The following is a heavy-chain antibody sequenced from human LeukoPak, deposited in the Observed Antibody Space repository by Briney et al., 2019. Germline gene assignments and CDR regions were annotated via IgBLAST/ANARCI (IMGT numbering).Heavy chain of an antibody. CDR1: GGSISSNTYY. Sequence: SSETLSLTCTVSGGSISSNTYYWGWIRQPPGKGLEWIGSIYYSGSTYYNPSLKSRVTISVDTSKIQFSLKLSSVTAADTAVYYCARLKDTAVAYYTGMDVWGQGTTVTVSS. CDR3: ARLKDTAVAYYTGMDV. D-gene: IGHD5-18*01. J-gene: IGHJ6*02. V-gene: IGHV4-39*01. CDR2: IYYSGST.